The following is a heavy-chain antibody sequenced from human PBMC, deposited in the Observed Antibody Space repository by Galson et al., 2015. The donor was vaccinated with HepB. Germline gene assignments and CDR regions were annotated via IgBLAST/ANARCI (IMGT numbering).Heavy chain of an antibody. V-gene: IGHV3-30*18. Sequence: SLRLSCAASGFTFRNYGMHWVRQAPGKGLEWVARISFDGKADVYADSVKGRFTISRDNSRDTLYLQMNSLTVEDTAVYYCAQEDWDVTGRSAVFWGQGTLVTVSS. J-gene: IGHJ4*02. D-gene: IGHD1-20*01. CDR3: AQEDWDVTGRSAVF. CDR1: GFTFRNYG. CDR2: ISFDGKAD.